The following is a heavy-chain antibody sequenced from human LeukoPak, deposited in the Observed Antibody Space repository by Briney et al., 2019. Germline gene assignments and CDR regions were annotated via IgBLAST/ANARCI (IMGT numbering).Heavy chain of an antibody. CDR2: IYYSGST. Sequence: SETLSLTCTVSGGSISSYYWSWIRQPPGKGLEWIGYIYYSGSTNYNPSLKSRVTISVDTSKNQFSLKLSSVTAADTAVYYCVRAIAVTTISGAVVDAFDIWGQGTMVTVSS. V-gene: IGHV4-59*01. CDR1: GGSISSYY. D-gene: IGHD4-17*01. CDR3: VRAIAVTTISGAVVDAFDI. J-gene: IGHJ3*02.